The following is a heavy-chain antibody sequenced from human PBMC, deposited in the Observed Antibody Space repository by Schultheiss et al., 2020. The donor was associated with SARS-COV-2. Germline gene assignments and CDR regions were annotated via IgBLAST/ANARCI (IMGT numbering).Heavy chain of an antibody. V-gene: IGHV1-46*01. Sequence: ASVKVSCKASGYTFTSYYMHWVRQAPGQGLEWMGIINPSGGSTSYAQKFQGRVTMTRDTSTSTVYMELSSLRSEDTAVYYCARDPQTGATSYSYYYYGMDVWGQGTTVTVSS. CDR1: GYTFTSYY. J-gene: IGHJ6*02. D-gene: IGHD1-26*01. CDR3: ARDPQTGATSYSYYYYGMDV. CDR2: INPSGGST.